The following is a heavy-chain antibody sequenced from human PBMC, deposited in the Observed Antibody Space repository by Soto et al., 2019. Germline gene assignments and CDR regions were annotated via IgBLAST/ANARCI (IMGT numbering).Heavy chain of an antibody. Sequence: GGSLRLSCAASGFTFSSYEMNWVRQAPGKGLEWVSYISSSGSTIYYADSVKGRFTISRDNAKNSLYLQMNSLRAEDTAVYYCARDRYDSSGYPFDYWGQGTLVTSPQ. D-gene: IGHD3-22*01. J-gene: IGHJ4*02. CDR1: GFTFSSYE. CDR2: ISSSGSTI. CDR3: ARDRYDSSGYPFDY. V-gene: IGHV3-48*03.